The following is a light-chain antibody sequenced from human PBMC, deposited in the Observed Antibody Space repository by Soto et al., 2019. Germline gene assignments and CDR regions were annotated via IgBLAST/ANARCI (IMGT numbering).Light chain of an antibody. Sequence: QSVLTQPPSVSGAPGQRVTISCTGSSSNIGAPYDVHWYQQLPGTAPKLLIYGNTNRPSGVPDRFSGSKSATSASLAITGLQAEDEGDYHCNSYTSSSTYVFGTGTKLTVL. CDR2: GNT. J-gene: IGLJ1*01. CDR1: SSNIGAPYD. V-gene: IGLV1-40*01. CDR3: NSYTSSSTYV.